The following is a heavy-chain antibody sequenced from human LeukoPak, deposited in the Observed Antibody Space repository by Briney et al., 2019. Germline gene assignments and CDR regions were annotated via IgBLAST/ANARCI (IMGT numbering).Heavy chain of an antibody. Sequence: GGSLRLSCAASAFTFSTYAMTWVRQAPGKGLEWVSAISGSDGSTYYANSVKGRFTISRDNSKNTLYLQMNSLRAEDTAVYYCAKSRWDTAMASLDYWGQGTLVTVSS. V-gene: IGHV3-23*01. CDR2: ISGSDGST. J-gene: IGHJ4*02. CDR3: AKSRWDTAMASLDY. D-gene: IGHD5-18*01. CDR1: AFTFSTYA.